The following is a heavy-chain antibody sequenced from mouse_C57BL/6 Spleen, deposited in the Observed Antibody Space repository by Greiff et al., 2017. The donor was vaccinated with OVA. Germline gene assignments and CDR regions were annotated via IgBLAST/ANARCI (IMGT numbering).Heavy chain of an antibody. D-gene: IGHD2-4*01. J-gene: IGHJ3*01. CDR2: INPNNGGT. CDR1: GYTFTDYY. V-gene: IGHV1-26*01. Sequence: EVMLQQSGPELVKPGASVKISCKASGYTFTDYYMNWVKQSHGKSLEWIGDINPNNGGTSYNQKFKGKATLTVDKSSSTAYMELRSLTSEDSAVYYCAEGFYDYEAWFAYWGQGTLVTVSA. CDR3: AEGFYDYEAWFAY.